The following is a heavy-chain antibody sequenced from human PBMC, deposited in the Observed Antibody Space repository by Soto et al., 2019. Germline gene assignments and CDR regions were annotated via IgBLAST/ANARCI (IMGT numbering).Heavy chain of an antibody. CDR1: GGSISSTDYY. J-gene: IGHJ4*02. V-gene: IGHV4-30-4*08. CDR3: ARGVHHDSSGYYYFY. Sequence: PSETLSLTCTVSGGSISSTDYYWGWIRQPPGKGLEWIGYIYYSGSNYYNPSLKSRVTISVDTSKNQFSLKLSSVTAADTAVYYCARGVHHDSSGYYYFYWGQGTLVTVSS. D-gene: IGHD3-22*01. CDR2: IYYSGSN.